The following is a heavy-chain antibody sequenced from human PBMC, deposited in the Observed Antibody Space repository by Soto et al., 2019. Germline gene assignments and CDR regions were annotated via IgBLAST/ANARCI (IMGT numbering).Heavy chain of an antibody. V-gene: IGHV2-5*02. J-gene: IGHJ4*02. CDR3: AHGSGWLSDY. CDR2: IYWDDDK. CDR1: GFSLNSPAVG. D-gene: IGHD6-19*01. Sequence: QITLKESGPTLVKPTQTRTLTCTFSGFSLNSPAVGVNWIRQPPGKALEWLALIYWDDDKQYSPSLKSRLTITKDTSKNQVVLTMRNRDPVDTATYFCAHGSGWLSDYWGQGTLVTVSS.